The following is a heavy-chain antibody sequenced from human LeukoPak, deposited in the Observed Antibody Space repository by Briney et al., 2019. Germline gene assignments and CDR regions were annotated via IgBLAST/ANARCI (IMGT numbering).Heavy chain of an antibody. V-gene: IGHV3-33*01. CDR3: ARASGPFDY. J-gene: IGHJ4*02. CDR2: IWNDGSNK. CDR1: GFMFSVYG. Sequence: PGGSLRLSCVASGFMFSVYGMHWVRRAPGKGLEWVAVIWNDGSNKYYADSVKGRFTISRDNSKNTLYLQMNSLRAEDTAVYSCARASGPFDYWGQGTLVTVSS. D-gene: IGHD3-10*01.